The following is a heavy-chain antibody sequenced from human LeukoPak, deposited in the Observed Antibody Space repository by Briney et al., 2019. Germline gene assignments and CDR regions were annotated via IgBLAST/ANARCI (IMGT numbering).Heavy chain of an antibody. D-gene: IGHD1-26*01. CDR2: ISAYNGNT. CDR1: GYTFTSYG. CDR3: TRSGTGGPYDAFDI. J-gene: IGHJ3*02. Sequence: GASVKVSCKASGYTFTSYGISLVRQAPGQGLEWMGRISAYNGNTNYAQKLQCRVTMTTDTSTSTAYMELRSLRSDDTAVYYCTRSGTGGPYDAFDIWGQGTMVTVSS. V-gene: IGHV1-18*01.